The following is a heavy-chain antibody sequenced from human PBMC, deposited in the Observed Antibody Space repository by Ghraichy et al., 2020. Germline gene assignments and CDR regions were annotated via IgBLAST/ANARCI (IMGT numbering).Heavy chain of an antibody. CDR2: ISGSGGST. J-gene: IGHJ4*02. D-gene: IGHD4-17*01. Sequence: GGSLRLSCAASGFTFSSYAMSWVRQAPGKGLEWVSAISGSGGSTYYADSVRGRFTNSRDNSKNTLYLQMNSLRAEDTAVYYCASLPSRTVSYPFDYWGQGNRVTVSS. V-gene: IGHV3-23*01. CDR3: ASLPSRTVSYPFDY. CDR1: GFTFSSYA.